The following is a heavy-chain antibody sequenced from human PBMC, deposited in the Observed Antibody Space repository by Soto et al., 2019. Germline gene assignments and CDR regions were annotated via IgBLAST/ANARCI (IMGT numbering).Heavy chain of an antibody. CDR2: ISYHESDR. V-gene: IGHV3-30*04. Sequence: QVQLVESGGGVVQPGTSLRLSCAASEFTFSSYTMHWVRQTPGKGLEWVAVISYHESDRNYGDSVRGRFIISRDNSKNTLYLQMYSLRAEDTAVFYCAGDSSPGIDLWGRGTLVTVSS. CDR1: EFTFSSYT. CDR3: AGDSSPGIDL. J-gene: IGHJ2*01.